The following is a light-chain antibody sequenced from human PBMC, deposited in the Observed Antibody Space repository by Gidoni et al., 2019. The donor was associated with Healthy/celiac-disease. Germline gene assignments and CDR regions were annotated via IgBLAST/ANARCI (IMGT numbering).Light chain of an antibody. CDR1: QSISSY. CDR2: AAS. Sequence: DIQMTQSPSSLSASVGDRVTITCRASQSISSYLNWYHQKPGKAPKLLIYAASSFQSGVSSMFSGSGSVPYFTLTISSLQPEDFATYYCQQSYSTPTFXGXTKVEIK. J-gene: IGKJ4*01. CDR3: QQSYSTPT. V-gene: IGKV1-39*01.